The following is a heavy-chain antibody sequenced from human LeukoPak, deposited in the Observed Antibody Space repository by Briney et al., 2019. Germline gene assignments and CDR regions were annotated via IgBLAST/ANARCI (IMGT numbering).Heavy chain of an antibody. CDR1: GYTFTNYA. CDR2: INAGSGNT. CDR3: ARGGSVVPAATWFAP. J-gene: IGHJ5*02. V-gene: IGHV1-3*03. Sequence: ASVKVSCKASGYTFTNYAIHWVRQAPGQRLEWMGWINAGSGNTKYSQEFQGRVTITRDTSASTAYMELSSLKSDDMAVYYCARGGSVVPAATWFAPWGQGTLVTVSS. D-gene: IGHD2-2*01.